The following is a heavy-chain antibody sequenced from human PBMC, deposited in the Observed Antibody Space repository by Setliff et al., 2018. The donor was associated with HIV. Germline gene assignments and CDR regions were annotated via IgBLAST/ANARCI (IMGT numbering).Heavy chain of an antibody. V-gene: IGHV4-39*07. J-gene: IGHJ4*02. CDR3: ARAVQLGYFDY. D-gene: IGHD6-6*01. CDR2: IYYSGST. Sequence: SETLSLTCTVSGGSISSSSYYWGWIRQPPGKGLEWIGSIYYSGSTYYNLSLKSRVTISVDTSKNQFSLKLSSVTAADTAVYYCARAVQLGYFDYWGQGTLVTVSS. CDR1: GGSISSSSYY.